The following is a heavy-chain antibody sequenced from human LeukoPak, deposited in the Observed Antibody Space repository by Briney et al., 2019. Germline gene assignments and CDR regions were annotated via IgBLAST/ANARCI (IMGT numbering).Heavy chain of an antibody. Sequence: GGSLRLSCAASGFTVSSIYMSWVRQARGKGLEGVSIIFSGGTTSYADSVKGRFTISRDNSKNTLYLQMNSLRAEDTAVYYCARQLGASGHTYWGQGTLVTVSS. CDR2: IFSGGTT. D-gene: IGHD1-26*01. J-gene: IGHJ4*02. CDR3: ARQLGASGHTY. V-gene: IGHV3-53*01. CDR1: GFTVSSIY.